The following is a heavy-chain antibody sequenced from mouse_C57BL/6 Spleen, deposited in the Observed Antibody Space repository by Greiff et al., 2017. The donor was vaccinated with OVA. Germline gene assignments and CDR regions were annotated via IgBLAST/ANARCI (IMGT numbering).Heavy chain of an antibody. J-gene: IGHJ3*01. CDR1: GFSLTSYG. D-gene: IGHD3-3*01. Sequence: VQLQEPGPGLVQPSQSLSITCTASGFSLTSYGVHWVRQSPGKGLEWLGVIWRGGSTDYNAAFMTSLSITKDNYKSQVFFNMNSLQADDAAIYECAKKGGDEGFAYWGQGTLVTVSA. CDR2: IWRGGST. CDR3: AKKGGDEGFAY. V-gene: IGHV2-5*01.